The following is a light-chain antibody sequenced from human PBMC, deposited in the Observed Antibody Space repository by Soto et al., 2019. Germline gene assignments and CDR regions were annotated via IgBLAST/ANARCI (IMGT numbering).Light chain of an antibody. Sequence: DIPMTQSPSSLSASVGDTVTITCRASQGIIDYLAWYQQRPGKVPKLLIYAASTLQTGVPSRFSGSGAGTDFTLTISSLQPEDVANYYCQKYDTAPQTFGQGTRVEIK. J-gene: IGKJ1*01. CDR3: QKYDTAPQT. V-gene: IGKV1-27*01. CDR1: QGIIDY. CDR2: AAS.